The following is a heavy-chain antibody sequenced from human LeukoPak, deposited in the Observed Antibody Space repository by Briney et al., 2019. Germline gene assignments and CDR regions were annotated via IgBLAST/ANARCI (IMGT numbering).Heavy chain of an antibody. CDR1: RYTFTGYY. V-gene: IGHV1-2*02. CDR3: ARGPSDWFDP. Sequence: ASVKVSCKASRYTFTGYYMNWVRQAPGRGLEWMGWINPNGGGTNYAQKFQGRVTMTRDTSTSTAYMELRSLRSDDTAVYYCARGPSDWFDPWGQGTLVTVSS. J-gene: IGHJ5*02. CDR2: INPNGGGT.